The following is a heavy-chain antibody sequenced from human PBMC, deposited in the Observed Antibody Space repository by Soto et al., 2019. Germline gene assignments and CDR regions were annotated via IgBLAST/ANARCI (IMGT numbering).Heavy chain of an antibody. CDR1: GYTFTSYY. CDR2: INPSGGST. V-gene: IGHV1-46*01. D-gene: IGHD3-22*01. Sequence: ASVKVSCKASGYTFTSYYMHWVRQAPGQGLEWMGIINPSGGSTSYAQKFQGRVTMTRDTSTSTVYMELSSLRSEDTAVYYCARAAHYYDSSGYYPYAFDIWGQGTMVTVS. CDR3: ARAAHYYDSSGYYPYAFDI. J-gene: IGHJ3*02.